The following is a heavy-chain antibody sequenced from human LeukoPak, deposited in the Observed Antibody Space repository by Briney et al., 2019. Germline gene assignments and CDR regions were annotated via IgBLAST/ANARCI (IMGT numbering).Heavy chain of an antibody. Sequence: PSETLSLTCTVSGGSISSSSYYWGWIRQPPGKGLEWIGSIYYSGSTYYNSSLKSRVTISVDTSKNQFSLKLNSVTAAGTAVYYCTRLVYYSDSTGNCFDYWGQGTLVTVSS. J-gene: IGHJ4*02. CDR2: IYYSGST. CDR3: TRLVYYSDSTGNCFDY. V-gene: IGHV4-39*01. CDR1: GGSISSSSYY. D-gene: IGHD3-22*01.